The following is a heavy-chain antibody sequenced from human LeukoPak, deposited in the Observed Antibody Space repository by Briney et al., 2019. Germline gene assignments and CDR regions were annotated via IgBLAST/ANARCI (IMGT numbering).Heavy chain of an antibody. Sequence: SETLSLTCTVSGGSISSSSYYWGWIRQPPGKGLEWIGSIYYSGSTYYNPSLKSRVTISVDTSKNQFSLKLSSVTAADTAVYYCAGGPMALDYWGQGTLVTVSS. CDR3: AGGPMALDY. D-gene: IGHD3-10*01. CDR2: IYYSGST. V-gene: IGHV4-39*07. J-gene: IGHJ4*02. CDR1: GGSISSSSYY.